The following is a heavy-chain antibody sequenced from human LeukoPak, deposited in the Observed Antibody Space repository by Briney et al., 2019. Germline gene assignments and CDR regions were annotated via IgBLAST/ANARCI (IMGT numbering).Heavy chain of an antibody. D-gene: IGHD4-23*01. V-gene: IGHV5-51*01. J-gene: IGHJ4*02. Sequence: GESLKISCEGSGGSFTKFWIGWVRPMPGKGLELMGIIYPADSDTRYSPSFQGQVTISADKSISTAYLQWSSLKASDTAMYYCARHDRGDYGGTIDYWGKGTMVTVSS. CDR3: ARHDRGDYGGTIDY. CDR2: IYPADSDT. CDR1: GGSFTKFW.